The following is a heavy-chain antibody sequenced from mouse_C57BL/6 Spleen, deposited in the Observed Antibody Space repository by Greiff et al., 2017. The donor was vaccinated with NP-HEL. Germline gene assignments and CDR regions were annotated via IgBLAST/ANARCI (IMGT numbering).Heavy chain of an antibody. CDR1: GYTFTSYW. V-gene: IGHV1-64*01. J-gene: IGHJ1*03. D-gene: IGHD2-4*01. CDR3: ARSEIYYDYDFDV. Sequence: QVQLQQPGAELVKPGASVKLSCKASGYTFTSYWMHWVKQRPGQGLEWIGMIHPNSGSTNYNEKFKSKATLTVDKSSSTAYMQLSSLTSEDSAVYYCARSEIYYDYDFDVWGTGTTVTVSS. CDR2: IHPNSGST.